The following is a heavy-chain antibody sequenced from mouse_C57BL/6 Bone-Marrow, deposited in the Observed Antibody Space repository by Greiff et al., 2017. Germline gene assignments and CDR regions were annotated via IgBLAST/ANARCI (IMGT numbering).Heavy chain of an antibody. V-gene: IGHV1-7*01. D-gene: IGHD2-4*01. J-gene: IGHJ1*03. CDR1: GYTFTSYW. CDR3: ARGRLRHGYWYFDV. Sequence: VQLQESGAELAKPGASVKLSCKASGYTFTSYWMHWVKQRPGQGLAWIGYINPSSGYTKYNQKFKDKDTLTADKSSSTAYMQLSSLTYEDSADYYCARGRLRHGYWYFDVWGTGTTVTVSS. CDR2: INPSSGYT.